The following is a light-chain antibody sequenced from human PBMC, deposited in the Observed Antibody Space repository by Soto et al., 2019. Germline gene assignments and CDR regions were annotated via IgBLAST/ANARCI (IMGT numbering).Light chain of an antibody. CDR3: AAWDDSLNGVV. CDR2: YDD. V-gene: IGLV1-36*01. CDR1: SSNIGNNA. Sequence: QSVLTQPPSVPEAPRQRVTISCSGSSSNIGNNAVNWYQQLPGKAPKLLIYYDDLLPSGVSDRFSGSKSDTSASLAISGLQSEDEADYYCAAWDDSLNGVVFGGGTKLTVL. J-gene: IGLJ2*01.